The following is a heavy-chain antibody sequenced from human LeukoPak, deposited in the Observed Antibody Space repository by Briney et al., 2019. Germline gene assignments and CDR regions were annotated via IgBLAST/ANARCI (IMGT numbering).Heavy chain of an antibody. CDR3: ARPGINSSSWYYLDY. D-gene: IGHD6-13*01. Sequence: SETLSLTCAVYGGPFSGYYWSWIRQPPGKGLEWIGEINHSGSTNYNPSLKSRVTISVDTSKNQFSLKLSSVTAADTAVYYCARPGINSSSWYYLDYWGQGTLVTVSS. V-gene: IGHV4-34*01. J-gene: IGHJ4*02. CDR1: GGPFSGYY. CDR2: INHSGST.